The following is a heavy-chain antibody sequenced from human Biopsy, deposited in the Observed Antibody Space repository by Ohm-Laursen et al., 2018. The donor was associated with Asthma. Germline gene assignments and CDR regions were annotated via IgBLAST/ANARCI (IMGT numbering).Heavy chain of an antibody. CDR1: GYTFNSAG. CDR3: ARAVDYSHYYGIDV. D-gene: IGHD3-10*01. V-gene: IGHV1-18*01. J-gene: IGHJ6*02. Sequence: ASVKVSCKSSGYTFNSAGITWVRQAPGQGLEWMGWISVYNGNTKVAQKLQDRVTMITDTSTSTAYMELRSLRSDDTAVYFCARAVDYSHYYGIDVWGQGTTVTIS. CDR2: ISVYNGNT.